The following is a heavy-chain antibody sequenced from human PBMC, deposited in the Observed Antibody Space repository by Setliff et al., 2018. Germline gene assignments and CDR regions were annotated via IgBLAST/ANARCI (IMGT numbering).Heavy chain of an antibody. CDR2: IYPGDSDT. Sequence: PGESLKISCKGSGYSFTTYWIGWVRQMPGKGLEWMGIIYPGDSDTRYSPSFQGQVTISADKSISTAYLQLSSLKASDTAIYYCARRAVTAEYFQHWGQGTLVTVSS. V-gene: IGHV5-51*01. D-gene: IGHD4-17*01. CDR1: GYSFTTYW. J-gene: IGHJ1*01. CDR3: ARRAVTAEYFQH.